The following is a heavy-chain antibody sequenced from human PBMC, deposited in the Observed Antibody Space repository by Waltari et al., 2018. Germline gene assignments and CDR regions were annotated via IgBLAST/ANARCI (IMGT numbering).Heavy chain of an antibody. CDR1: GYSLTELS. D-gene: IGHD6-13*01. CDR2: FEPEDGET. V-gene: IGHV1-24*01. CDR3: ATISQQPGHLVNY. Sequence: QVQLAQSGAEVKKPGASVKVSCKVSGYSLTELSMHWVRQAPGKGLGWMGGFEPEDGETTYEQKFQGRVTMTEDTSTDTAYMELSSLRSEDTAVYYCATISQQPGHLVNYWGQGTLVTVSS. J-gene: IGHJ4*02.